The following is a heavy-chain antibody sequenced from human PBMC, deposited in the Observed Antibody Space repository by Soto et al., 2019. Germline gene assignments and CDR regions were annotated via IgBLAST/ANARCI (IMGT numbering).Heavy chain of an antibody. V-gene: IGHV4-34*01. J-gene: IGHJ4*02. Sequence: SETLSLTCAVYGGSFSGYYWSWIRQPPGKGLEWIGEINHSGSTNYNPSLKSRVTISVDTSKNQFSLKLSSVTAADTAVYYCARHNYVWGSYRYQGPFDHWGQGTLVTVSS. CDR3: ARHNYVWGSYRYQGPFDH. D-gene: IGHD3-16*02. CDR1: GGSFSGYY. CDR2: INHSGST.